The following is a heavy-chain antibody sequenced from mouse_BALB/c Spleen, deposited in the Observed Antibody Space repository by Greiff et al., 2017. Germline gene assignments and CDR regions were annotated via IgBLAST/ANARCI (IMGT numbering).Heavy chain of an antibody. J-gene: IGHJ3*01. V-gene: IGHV2-9*02. CDR2: IWAGGST. Sequence: VKLVESGPGLVAPSQSLSITCTVSGFSLTSYGVHWVRQPPGKGLEWLGVIWAGGSTNYNSALMSRLSISKDNSKSQVFLKMNSLQTDDTAMYYCAGTYYRYDGGAAYWGQGTLVTVSA. D-gene: IGHD2-14*01. CDR1: GFSLTSYG. CDR3: AGTYYRYDGGAAY.